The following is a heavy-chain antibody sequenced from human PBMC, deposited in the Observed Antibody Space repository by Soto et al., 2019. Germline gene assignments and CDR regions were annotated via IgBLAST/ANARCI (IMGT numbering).Heavy chain of an antibody. CDR2: ISGSGGST. D-gene: IGHD6-6*01. V-gene: IGHV3-23*01. Sequence: GGSLRPSCAASGFTFSSYAMSWVRQAPGKGLEWVSAISGSGGSTYYADSVKGRFTISGDNSKNTLYLQMNSLRAEDTSVYYCAKDGPSIAARNFDYWGQGTLVTVSS. J-gene: IGHJ4*02. CDR3: AKDGPSIAARNFDY. CDR1: GFTFSSYA.